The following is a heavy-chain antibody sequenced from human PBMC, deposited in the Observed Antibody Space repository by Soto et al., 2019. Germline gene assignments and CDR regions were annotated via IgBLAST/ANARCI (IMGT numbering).Heavy chain of an antibody. CDR1: GYSFTSYW. J-gene: IGHJ6*02. V-gene: IGHV5-51*01. Sequence: GESLKISCKGSGYSFTSYWIGWVRQMPGKGLEWMGIIYPGDFDTRYSPSFQGQVTISADKSISTAYLQWSSLKASDTAMYYCARQDILTGYRPPYYYGMDVWGQGTTVTVSS. CDR2: IYPGDFDT. CDR3: ARQDILTGYRPPYYYGMDV. D-gene: IGHD3-9*01.